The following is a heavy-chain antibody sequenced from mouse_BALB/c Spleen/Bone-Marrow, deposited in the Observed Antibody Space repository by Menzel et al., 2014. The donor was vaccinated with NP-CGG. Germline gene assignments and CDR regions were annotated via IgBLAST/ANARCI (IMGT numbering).Heavy chain of an antibody. CDR1: GFNIKDTY. V-gene: IGHV14-3*02. D-gene: IGHD1-1*01. CDR2: IDPANGNT. CDR3: ARSGYGSSLFAY. J-gene: IGHJ3*01. Sequence: VQLQQSGAELVKPGVSVKLSCTASGFNIKDTYMHWVKQRPEKGLEWIGRIDPANGNTKYDPKFQGKATITADTSSNTAYLQLSSLPSEDTAVYYCARSGYGSSLFAYWGQGTLVTVSA.